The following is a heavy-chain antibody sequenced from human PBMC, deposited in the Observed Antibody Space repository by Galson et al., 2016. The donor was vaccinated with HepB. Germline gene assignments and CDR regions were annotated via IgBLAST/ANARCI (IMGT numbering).Heavy chain of an antibody. J-gene: IGHJ4*02. Sequence: SVKVSCKASGYTFTNYYINWVRQAPGQGLEWVGWVSAYNGGTSYAQKFQGRVTMTTDTATSTAYMELRSLRSDDTAVYYGGRDQNGGWPLTPPDYWGQGTLVTVAS. CDR2: VSAYNGGT. V-gene: IGHV1-18*01. D-gene: IGHD6-19*01. CDR3: GRDQNGGWPLTPPDY. CDR1: GYTFTNYY.